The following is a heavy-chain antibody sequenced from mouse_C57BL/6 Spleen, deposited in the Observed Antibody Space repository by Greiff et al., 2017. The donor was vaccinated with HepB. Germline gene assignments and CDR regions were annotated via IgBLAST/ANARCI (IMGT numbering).Heavy chain of an antibody. V-gene: IGHV1-59*01. Sequence: QVQLQQSGAELVRPGTSVKLSCKASGYTFTSYWMHWVKQRPGQGLEWIGVIDPSDSYTNYNQKFKGKATLTVDTSSSTAYMQLSSLTSEDSAVYYCARERAHYYGSSYWYFDVWGTGTTVTVSS. CDR2: IDPSDSYT. CDR1: GYTFTSYW. CDR3: ARERAHYYGSSYWYFDV. D-gene: IGHD1-1*01. J-gene: IGHJ1*03.